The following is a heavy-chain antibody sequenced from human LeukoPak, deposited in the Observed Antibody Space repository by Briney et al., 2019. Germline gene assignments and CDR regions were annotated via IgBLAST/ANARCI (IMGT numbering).Heavy chain of an antibody. V-gene: IGHV4-38-2*02. CDR2: IYHSGST. CDR3: ARDLYSSGWGYFDY. CDR1: GYSISSGYY. J-gene: IGHJ4*02. Sequence: KASETLSLTCTISGYSISSGYYWGWIRQPPGKGLEWIGSIYHSGSTYYNPSFKSRVTISLDTSENQFSLKLSSVTAADTAVYYCARDLYSSGWGYFDYWGQGTLVTVSS. D-gene: IGHD6-19*01.